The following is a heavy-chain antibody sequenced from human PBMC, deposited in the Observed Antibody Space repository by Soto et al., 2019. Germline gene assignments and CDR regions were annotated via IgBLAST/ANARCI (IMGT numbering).Heavy chain of an antibody. V-gene: IGHV4-31*03. CDR1: GGSISSGGYY. J-gene: IGHJ5*02. CDR2: IYYRGST. CDR3: ARGRVVVVVAATRYWFDP. Sequence: QVQLQESGPGLVKPSQTLSLTCTVSGGSISSGGYYWSWIRQHPGKVLEWIGYIYYRGSTYYNPSLKDRVSIPVATSKNKFAMKLSPVTAADTAVYYGARGRVVVVVAATRYWFDPWGQGTLVTVSS. D-gene: IGHD2-15*01.